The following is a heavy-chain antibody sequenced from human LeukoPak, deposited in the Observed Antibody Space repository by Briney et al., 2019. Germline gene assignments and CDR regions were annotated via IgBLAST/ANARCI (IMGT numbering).Heavy chain of an antibody. CDR3: ARGSIAVAGTVDWFDP. J-gene: IGHJ5*02. Sequence: SETLSLTCAVYGGSFSGYYWSWIRQPPGKGLEWIGEINHSGSTNYNPSLKSRVTISVDTSKNQFSLKLSSVTAADTAVYYCARGSIAVAGTVDWFDPCGQGTLVTVSS. D-gene: IGHD6-19*01. V-gene: IGHV4-34*01. CDR2: INHSGST. CDR1: GGSFSGYY.